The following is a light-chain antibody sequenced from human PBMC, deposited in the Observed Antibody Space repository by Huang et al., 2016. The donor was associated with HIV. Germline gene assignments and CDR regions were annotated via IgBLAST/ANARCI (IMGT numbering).Light chain of an antibody. CDR3: QQYGSSLST. J-gene: IGKJ2*01. CDR2: GAS. V-gene: IGKV3-20*01. Sequence: EIVLTQSPGTLSLSPGERATLSCRASQSISASYLAWYQQKSGQAPRLLSYGASRRATDIPDRFSGSGSGTDFTLTISRLEPEDFAVYYCQQYGSSLSTFGQGTKVEIK. CDR1: QSISASY.